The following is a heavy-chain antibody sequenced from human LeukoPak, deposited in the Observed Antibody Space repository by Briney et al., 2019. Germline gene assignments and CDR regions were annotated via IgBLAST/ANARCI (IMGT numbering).Heavy chain of an antibody. D-gene: IGHD3-10*01. Sequence: PGGSLRLSCAASGFTFSSYAMSWVRQAPGKGLEWVSAISGSGGSTYYADSVEGRFTISRDNSKNTLYLQMNSLRAEDMAVYYCAKDGEYYGSGSYSDYWGQGTLVTVSS. J-gene: IGHJ4*02. V-gene: IGHV3-23*01. CDR3: AKDGEYYGSGSYSDY. CDR2: ISGSGGST. CDR1: GFTFSSYA.